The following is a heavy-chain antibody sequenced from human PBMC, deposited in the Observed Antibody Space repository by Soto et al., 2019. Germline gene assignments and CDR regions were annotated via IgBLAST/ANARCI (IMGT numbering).Heavy chain of an antibody. CDR1: GGSISSSSYY. Sequence: SETLSLTCTVPGGSISSSSYYWGWIRQPPGKGLEWIGSIYYSGSTYYNPSLKSRVTISVDTSKNQFSLKLSSVTAADTPVYYCAKIYYDGFFAYWGQETLFTVSS. D-gene: IGHD3-22*01. V-gene: IGHV4-39*01. CDR2: IYYSGST. J-gene: IGHJ4*02. CDR3: AKIYYDGFFAY.